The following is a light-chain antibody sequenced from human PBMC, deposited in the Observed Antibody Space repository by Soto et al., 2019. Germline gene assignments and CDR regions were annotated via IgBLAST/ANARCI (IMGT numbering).Light chain of an antibody. J-gene: IGLJ1*01. CDR2: DVT. CDR1: SSDIGTYTF. CDR3: SSYTTNSPYV. V-gene: IGLV2-14*03. Sequence: QSALTQPASVSGSPGQSITISCTGTSSDIGTYTFVSWYQQHPGKAPKLLIYDVTNRPSGISNRFSASKSGNTASLTISGLQAEDEADYYCSSYTTNSPYVFGTGTKVTVL.